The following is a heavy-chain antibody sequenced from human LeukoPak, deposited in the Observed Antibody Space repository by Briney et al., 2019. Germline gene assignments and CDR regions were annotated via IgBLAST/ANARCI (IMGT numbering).Heavy chain of an antibody. Sequence: SETLSLTCAVYGGSFSGYYWSWIRQPPGKGLEWIGEINHSGSTNYNPSLKSRVTISVDTSKNQFSLKLSSVTAADTAVYYCARAPIHGSGSYYDAFDIWGQGTMVTVSS. CDR3: ARAPIHGSGSYYDAFDI. J-gene: IGHJ3*02. CDR2: INHSGST. CDR1: GGSFSGYY. V-gene: IGHV4-34*01. D-gene: IGHD3-10*01.